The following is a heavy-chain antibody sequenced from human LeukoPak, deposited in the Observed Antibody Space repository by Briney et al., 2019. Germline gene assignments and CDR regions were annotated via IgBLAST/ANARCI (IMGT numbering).Heavy chain of an antibody. CDR3: ARHLGYCSGDSCYAFDY. CDR2: IYPGDSDT. J-gene: IGHJ4*02. D-gene: IGHD2-15*01. V-gene: IGHV5-51*01. Sequence: GESLKISCKGSGYSFTSYWIGWVRQMPGKGLEWMGIIYPGDSDTRYSPSFQGQVTISADKSISTAYLQWSSLKASDTAMYYCARHLGYCSGDSCYAFDYWGQGTLVTVSS. CDR1: GYSFTSYW.